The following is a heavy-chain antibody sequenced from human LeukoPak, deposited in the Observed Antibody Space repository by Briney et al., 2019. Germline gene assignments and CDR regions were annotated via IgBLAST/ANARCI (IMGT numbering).Heavy chain of an antibody. V-gene: IGHV1-18*01. CDR2: ISAYNGNT. J-gene: IGHJ4*02. Sequence: ASVKVSCKASGYTFTSYGISWVRQAPGQGLEWMGWISAYNGNTNYAQKFQGRVTMTTDTSTSTAYMELRSLRSDDTAVYYCARGIDSSGYDYFGYWGQGTLVTVSS. CDR1: GYTFTSYG. D-gene: IGHD3-22*01. CDR3: ARGIDSSGYDYFGY.